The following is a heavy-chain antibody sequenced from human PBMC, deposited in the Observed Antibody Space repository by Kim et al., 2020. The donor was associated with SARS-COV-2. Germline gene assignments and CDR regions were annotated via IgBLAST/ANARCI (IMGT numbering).Heavy chain of an antibody. CDR3: ARDEGDIVVVPAADGVRLSYYGMDV. D-gene: IGHD2-2*01. Sequence: GGSLRLSCAASGFTFSSYAMHWVRQAPGKGLEWVAVISYDGSNKYYADSVKGRFTISRDNSKNTLYLQMNSLRAEDTAVYYCARDEGDIVVVPAADGVRLSYYGMDVWGQGTTVTVSS. J-gene: IGHJ6*02. CDR1: GFTFSSYA. CDR2: ISYDGSNK. V-gene: IGHV3-30*04.